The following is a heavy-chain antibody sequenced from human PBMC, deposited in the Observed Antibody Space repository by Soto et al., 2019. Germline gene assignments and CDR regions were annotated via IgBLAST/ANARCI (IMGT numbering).Heavy chain of an antibody. CDR3: ASWLQREHAYDV. V-gene: IGHV3-53*01. CDR1: GLTVSGKKY. CDR2: VYDVDGT. J-gene: IGHJ3*01. D-gene: IGHD1-1*01. Sequence: GGSLRLSCAASGLTVSGKKYIAWVRQAPGKGLEWVSGVYDVDGTYYADSVKGRFTISRDTSKTIVFLEMNDLRPDDTAVYYCASWLQREHAYDVWGLGTTVTVSS.